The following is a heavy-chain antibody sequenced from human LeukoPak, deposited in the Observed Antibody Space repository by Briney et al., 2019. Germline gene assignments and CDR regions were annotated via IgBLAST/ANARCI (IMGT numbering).Heavy chain of an antibody. Sequence: SETLSLTCTVSGGSISSSSYYWGWIRQPPGKGLEWIGSIYYSGSTYYNASLKSRVTISVDTSKNQFSLKLSSVTAADTAVYYCARTVEGGGDCYFDYWGQGTLVTVSS. CDR1: GGSISSSSYY. V-gene: IGHV4-39*07. CDR3: ARTVEGGGDCYFDY. D-gene: IGHD2-21*02. J-gene: IGHJ4*02. CDR2: IYYSGST.